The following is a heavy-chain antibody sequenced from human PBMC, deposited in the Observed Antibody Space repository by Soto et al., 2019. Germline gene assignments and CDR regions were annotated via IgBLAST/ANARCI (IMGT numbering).Heavy chain of an antibody. CDR2: INPSGGST. Sequence: ASVKVSCKASGYTFTSYYMHWVRQAPGQGLEWMGIINPSGGSTSYAQKFQGRVTMTRDTSTSTVYMELSSLRSEDTAVYYCARAPRAWYSSSSGYFDYWGQGTLVTVSS. V-gene: IGHV1-46*01. CDR3: ARAPRAWYSSSSGYFDY. D-gene: IGHD6-6*01. J-gene: IGHJ4*02. CDR1: GYTFTSYY.